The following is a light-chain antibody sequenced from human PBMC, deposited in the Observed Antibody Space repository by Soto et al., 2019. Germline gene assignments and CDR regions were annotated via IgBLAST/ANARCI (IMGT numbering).Light chain of an antibody. V-gene: IGKV1-39*01. J-gene: IGKJ2*01. CDR2: AAS. CDR1: QSISSY. CDR3: QQSYSTPPYT. Sequence: DIQMTQSPSSLSASVGGRVTITCRASQSISSYLNWYQQKPGKAPKLLIYAASSLQSGVPSRFSGSGSGTDFTLTISSLQPEDFATYYCQQSYSTPPYTFGRGTKLEIK.